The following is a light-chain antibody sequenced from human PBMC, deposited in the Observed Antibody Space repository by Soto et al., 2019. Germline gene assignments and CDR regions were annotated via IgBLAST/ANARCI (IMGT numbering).Light chain of an antibody. Sequence: DIQMTQAPYTLSASVGDRVTITCRASQSISSWLAWYQQRPGKAPKLLIYKASSLESGVPSRFSGSGSGTEFTLTISSLQPDDFATYYCLQYNSLWTFGQGTKVEIK. CDR3: LQYNSLWT. J-gene: IGKJ1*01. V-gene: IGKV1-5*03. CDR1: QSISSW. CDR2: KAS.